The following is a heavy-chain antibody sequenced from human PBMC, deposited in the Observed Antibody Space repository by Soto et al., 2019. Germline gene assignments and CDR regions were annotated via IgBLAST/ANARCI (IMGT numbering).Heavy chain of an antibody. CDR2: INAGNGNT. D-gene: IGHD3-3*01. Sequence: EWMGWINAGNGNTKYSQKFQGRVTITRDTSASTAYMELSSLRSEDTAVYYCARDYFLCGYLDSYYQMSVWGQGTTVPVSS. J-gene: IGHJ6*02. CDR3: ARDYFLCGYLDSYYQMSV. V-gene: IGHV1-3*01.